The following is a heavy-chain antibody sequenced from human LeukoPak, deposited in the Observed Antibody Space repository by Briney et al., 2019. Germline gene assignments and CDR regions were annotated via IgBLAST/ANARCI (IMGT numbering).Heavy chain of an antibody. CDR3: AKRRDYYDSSGYYYVGFDY. CDR1: GFTFSSYA. D-gene: IGHD3-22*01. V-gene: IGHV3-23*01. CDR2: IRGSGGST. J-gene: IGHJ4*02. Sequence: GGSLRLSCAASGFTFSSYAMSWVRQAPGKGLEWVSAIRGSGGSTYYADSVKGRFTISRDNSKNTLYLQMNSLRAEDTAVYYCAKRRDYYDSSGYYYVGFDYWGQGTLVTVSS.